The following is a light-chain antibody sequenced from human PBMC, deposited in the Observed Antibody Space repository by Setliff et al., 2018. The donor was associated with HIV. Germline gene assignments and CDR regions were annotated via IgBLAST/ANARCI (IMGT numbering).Light chain of an antibody. CDR3: CSYAGSSTWV. Sequence: ALAQPASVSGSPGQSIAISCTGTSSDVGTYNLVSWYQHHPGKAPKVLIYEVTKRPSGVSNRFSGSKSGNTASLTISGLQAEDEADYYCCSYAGSSTWVFGTGTKVTVL. CDR1: SSDVGTYNL. CDR2: EVT. V-gene: IGLV2-23*02. J-gene: IGLJ1*01.